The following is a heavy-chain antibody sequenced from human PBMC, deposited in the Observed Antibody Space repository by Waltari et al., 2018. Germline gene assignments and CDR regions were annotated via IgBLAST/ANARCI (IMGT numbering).Heavy chain of an antibody. Sequence: QVQLQESGPGLVKPSQPLSLTCTVSGGSISSGSYYWSWIRQSAGKGLEWIGRMYTSGSANYSPSLKSRVTISVDTSKNQFSRKLSSVTAADTAVYYCAREGIYSSATDARFDPWGQGTLVTVSS. CDR2: MYTSGSA. CDR3: AREGIYSSATDARFDP. D-gene: IGHD6-25*01. V-gene: IGHV4-61*02. J-gene: IGHJ5*02. CDR1: GGSISSGSYY.